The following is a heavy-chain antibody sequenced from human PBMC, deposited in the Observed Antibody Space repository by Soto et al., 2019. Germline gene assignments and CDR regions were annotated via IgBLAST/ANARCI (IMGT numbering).Heavy chain of an antibody. CDR2: IWYDGSNK. J-gene: IGHJ4*02. Sequence: GGSLSLSCAASGFTFSSYAMHWVRQAPGKGLEWVTVIWYDGSNKYYADSVKGRFTISRDISNNTLFLQMNSLRAEDTAVYYCAREGGTGRFDYWGQGTLVTVSS. CDR3: AREGGTGRFDY. V-gene: IGHV3-33*01. CDR1: GFTFSSYA. D-gene: IGHD1-1*01.